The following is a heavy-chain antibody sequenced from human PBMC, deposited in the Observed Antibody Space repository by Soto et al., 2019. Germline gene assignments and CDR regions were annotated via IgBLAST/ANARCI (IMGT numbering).Heavy chain of an antibody. V-gene: IGHV4-34*01. CDR2: INHSGST. Sequence: PSETLSLTCAVYGGSFSGYYWSWIRQPPGKGLEWIGEINHSGSTNYNPSLKSRVTISVDTSKNQFSLKLSSVTDADTAVYYCARVSREIRKYYYYGMDVWGPATTVTVSS. J-gene: IGHJ6*02. CDR3: ARVSREIRKYYYYGMDV. CDR1: GGSFSGYY. D-gene: IGHD4-17*01.